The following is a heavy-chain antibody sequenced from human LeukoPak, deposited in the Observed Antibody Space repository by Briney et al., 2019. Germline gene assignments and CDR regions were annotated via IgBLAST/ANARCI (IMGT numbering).Heavy chain of an antibody. CDR1: GVSISSSNSY. CDR2: IYYSGNT. Sequence: PSETLSLTCTVSGVSISSSNSYWGWIRQPPGKGLEWIGSIYYSGNTYYNASLKSQVSISIDTSKNQFSLRLTSVTAADTAVYYCARQTSSAWYYCHDYWGQGTLVTVSS. D-gene: IGHD6-19*01. J-gene: IGHJ4*02. V-gene: IGHV4-39*01. CDR3: ARQTSSAWYYCHDY.